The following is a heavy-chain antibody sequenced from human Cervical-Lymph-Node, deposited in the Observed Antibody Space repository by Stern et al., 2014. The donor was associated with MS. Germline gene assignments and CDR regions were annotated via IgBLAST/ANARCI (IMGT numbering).Heavy chain of an antibody. J-gene: IGHJ4*02. D-gene: IGHD3-22*01. CDR2: LKSDGSST. V-gene: IGHV3-74*02. Sequence: EVQLVESGGGLVQPGGSLRLSCAASGFTFRNYWMHWVRQPPGKGLVWVSRLKSDGSSTSYADSVKGRFTISRDNAKNTLYLQMNSLRAEDTAVYYCTRAGAYYHEYWGQGTLVTVSS. CDR3: TRAGAYYHEY. CDR1: GFTFRNYW.